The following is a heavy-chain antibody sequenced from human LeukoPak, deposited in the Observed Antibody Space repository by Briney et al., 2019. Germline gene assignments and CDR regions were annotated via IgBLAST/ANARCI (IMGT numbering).Heavy chain of an antibody. J-gene: IGHJ6*02. Sequence: ASVKVSCKASGYTFTSYAISWVRQAPGQGLEWMGCISGYNGNTKYAQKVQGRVTMTTDTSTSTAYMELRSLRSDDTAVYYCARGYSYDSDYYYGMDVWGQGTTVTVSS. CDR1: GYTFTSYA. CDR3: ARGYSYDSDYYYGMDV. V-gene: IGHV1-18*01. CDR2: ISGYNGNT. D-gene: IGHD5-18*01.